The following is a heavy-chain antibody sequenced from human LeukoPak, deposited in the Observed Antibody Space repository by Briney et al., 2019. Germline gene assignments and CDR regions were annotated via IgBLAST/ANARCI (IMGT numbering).Heavy chain of an antibody. V-gene: IGHV1-58*02. D-gene: IGHD3-10*01. Sequence: ASVKVSCKASGFTFTSSAMQWVRQARGQRLEWIGWIVVGSGNTNYAQKFQERVTITRDMSTSTAYMELSSLRSEDTAVYYCAAVMGSGYYGSGSPFDYWGQGTLVTVSS. CDR3: AAVMGSGYYGSGSPFDY. CDR1: GFTFTSSA. CDR2: IVVGSGNT. J-gene: IGHJ4*02.